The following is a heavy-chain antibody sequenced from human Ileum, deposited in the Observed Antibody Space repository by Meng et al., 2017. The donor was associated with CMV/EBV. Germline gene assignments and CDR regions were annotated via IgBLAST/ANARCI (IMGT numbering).Heavy chain of an antibody. CDR2: VNPNNGDT. V-gene: IGHV1-18*04. J-gene: IGHJ4*02. Sequence: QVHMVQSGPEVRKPGASIKVSCKTSGYVFANDLISWVRQAPGQGLECMGWVNPNNGDTKYAQKFQGRVAMTTDISTSTAYMELRSLTSDDTAVYYCARHGYYSTGWSFWGQGTLVTVSS. CDR3: ARHGYYSTGWSF. D-gene: IGHD6-19*01. CDR1: GYVFANDL.